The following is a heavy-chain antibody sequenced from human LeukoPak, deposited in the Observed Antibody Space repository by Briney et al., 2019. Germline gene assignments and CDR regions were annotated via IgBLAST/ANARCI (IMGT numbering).Heavy chain of an antibody. CDR2: ISGSGDTT. D-gene: IGHD6-19*01. CDR1: GFIFSSYA. J-gene: IGHJ4*02. V-gene: IGHV3-23*01. Sequence: GGSLRLSCAASGFIFSSYAMTWVRQAPGKGLEWVAGISGSGDTTYYTDSVKDRFTISRDNSKYTVYLQMNSLRGEDTAVYYCAKTPGIAVVVNYFDYWGQGTLVTVSS. CDR3: AKTPGIAVVVNYFDY.